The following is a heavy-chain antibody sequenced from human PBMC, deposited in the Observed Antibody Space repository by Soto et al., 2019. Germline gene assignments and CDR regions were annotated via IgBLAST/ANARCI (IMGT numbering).Heavy chain of an antibody. V-gene: IGHV6-1*01. CDR3: ARGSYCSGGRCYWWFDS. Sequence: PSQTLSLTCAISGDSVSSNSAAWNWIRQSPSRGLEWLGRTYYRSKWYNDYAVSVKSRITINPDTSKNQFSLQLNSVTPEDTAVYYCARGSYCSGGRCYWWFDSWGQGTLVPVSS. CDR2: TYYRSKWYN. J-gene: IGHJ5*01. CDR1: GDSVSSNSAA. D-gene: IGHD2-15*01.